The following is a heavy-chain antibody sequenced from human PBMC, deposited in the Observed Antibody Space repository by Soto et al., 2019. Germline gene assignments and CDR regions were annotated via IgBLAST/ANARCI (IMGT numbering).Heavy chain of an antibody. CDR3: ARDSRHCRAIGCSADDAVDM. J-gene: IGHJ3*02. CDR1: GACIRRFY. D-gene: IGHD2-21*01. CDR2: IYYSGST. V-gene: IGHV4-59*01. Sequence: SLTLSLTCTVSGACIRRFYWTSIRLPPGQGLEWIGYIYYSGSTNYNPSLKSRVTISIDTSNKQFSLNMTSVTADDTEVYYCARDSRHCRAIGCSADDAVDMWGQATM.